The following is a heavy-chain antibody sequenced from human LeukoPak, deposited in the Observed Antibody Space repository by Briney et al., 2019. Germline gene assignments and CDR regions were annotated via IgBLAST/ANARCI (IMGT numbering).Heavy chain of an antibody. CDR2: ISDYP. CDR1: GFSFNTFA. V-gene: IGHV3-23*05. D-gene: IGHD3-16*01. J-gene: IGHJ6*02. CDR3: TKDSQGSYDGFWYGTYGMDV. Sequence: GALRLSCVASGFSFNTFALTWVRQAPGKGLEWVSTISDYPHYADSVRGRFTISRDNSRKTVFLQMNCLTPEDAATYYCTKDSQGSYDGFWYGTYGMDVWGQGTTVTVSS.